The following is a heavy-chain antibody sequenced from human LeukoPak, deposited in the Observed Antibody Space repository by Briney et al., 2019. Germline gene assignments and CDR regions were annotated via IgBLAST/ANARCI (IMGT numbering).Heavy chain of an antibody. D-gene: IGHD4-17*01. Sequence: SETLSLTCTVSGGSISSSSYYWAWIRQPPGKGPEWIGSIYYTGNTFYNPSLKSRGTLSIDTSKNQFSLKLTSVTAADTAVYYCASPSLMSGEPSYFDFWGQGTLVSVSA. V-gene: IGHV4-39*07. J-gene: IGHJ4*02. CDR1: GGSISSSSYY. CDR3: ASPSLMSGEPSYFDF. CDR2: IYYTGNT.